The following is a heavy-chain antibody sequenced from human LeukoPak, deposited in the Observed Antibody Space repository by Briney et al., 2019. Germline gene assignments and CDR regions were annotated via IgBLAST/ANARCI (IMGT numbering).Heavy chain of an antibody. V-gene: IGHV4-59*01. Sequence: SETLSLTCTVSGGSISSYYGSWIRQPPGKGLEWIGYIYHSGSTNYNPSLKSRVTISLDTSKNQFSLKLHSVTAADTAVYYCARFRSSPYGMDVWGQGITVTVSS. J-gene: IGHJ6*02. CDR2: IYHSGST. CDR3: ARFRSSPYGMDV. CDR1: GGSISSYY. D-gene: IGHD6-6*01.